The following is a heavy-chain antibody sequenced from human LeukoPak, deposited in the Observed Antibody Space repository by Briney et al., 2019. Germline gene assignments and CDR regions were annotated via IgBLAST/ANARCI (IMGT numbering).Heavy chain of an antibody. CDR1: GASISSYY. D-gene: IGHD3-10*01. Sequence: KPSATLSLTCTVSGASISSYYWSWIRQPPGKGLEWIGYIYYSGSTNYNPSLKSRVTISVDTSKNQFSLKLSSMTAADTAVYYCTRLNYYGSGSYWMYNWFDPWGQGTLVTVSS. CDR3: TRLNYYGSGSYWMYNWFDP. J-gene: IGHJ5*02. V-gene: IGHV4-59*01. CDR2: IYYSGST.